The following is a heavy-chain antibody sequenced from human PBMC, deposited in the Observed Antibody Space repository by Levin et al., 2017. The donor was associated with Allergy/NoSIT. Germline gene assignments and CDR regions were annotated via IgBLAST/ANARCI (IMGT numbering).Heavy chain of an antibody. V-gene: IGHV3-30*18. CDR2: ISYDGSEK. CDR1: GFSFSNYG. J-gene: IGHJ6*02. Sequence: TGESLKISCAASGFSFSNYGMHWVRQAPGKGLEWVAVISYDGSEKYYTDSVMGRFTISRDNSKNTLFLQINSLRAQDTAVYYCVKSVAGTGIYGMDVWGQGTTVTVSS. CDR3: VKSVAGTGIYGMDV. D-gene: IGHD6-19*01.